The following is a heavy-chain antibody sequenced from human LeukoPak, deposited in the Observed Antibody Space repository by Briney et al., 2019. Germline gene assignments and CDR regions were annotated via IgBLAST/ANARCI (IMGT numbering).Heavy chain of an antibody. CDR2: ISYDGSNK. J-gene: IGHJ6*02. CDR1: GFTFSSYA. Sequence: GGSLRLSCAASGFTFSSYAMHWVRQAPGKGLEWVTVISYDGSNKYYADSVKGRFTISRDNSKNTLYLQMNSLRAEDTAVYYCARDWRGFGVVLTYYYYYYGMDVWGQGTTVTVSS. V-gene: IGHV3-30*04. CDR3: ARDWRGFGVVLTYYYYYYGMDV. D-gene: IGHD3-3*01.